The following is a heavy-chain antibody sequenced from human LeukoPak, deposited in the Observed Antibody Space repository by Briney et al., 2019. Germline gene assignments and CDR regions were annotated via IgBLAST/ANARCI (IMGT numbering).Heavy chain of an antibody. V-gene: IGHV4-61*02. CDR1: GGSISSGSYY. Sequence: SETLSLTCTVSGGSISSGSYYWSWIRQPAGKGLEWIGRIYTSGSTNYNPSLKSRVTISVDTSKNQFSLKLSSVTAADTAVYYCARVGLGVCSSTSCYKPPPNYYYYYMDVWGKGTTVTVSS. CDR3: ARVGLGVCSSTSCYKPPPNYYYYYMDV. CDR2: IYTSGST. J-gene: IGHJ6*03. D-gene: IGHD2-2*02.